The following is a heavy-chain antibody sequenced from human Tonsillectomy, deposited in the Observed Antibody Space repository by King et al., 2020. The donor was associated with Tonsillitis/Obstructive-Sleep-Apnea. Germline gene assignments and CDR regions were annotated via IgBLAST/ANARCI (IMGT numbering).Heavy chain of an antibody. CDR3: ARDGLDIVVVPAAMIDYYYYMDV. Sequence: VQLVESGGGVVQPGRSLRLSCAASGFTFSSYAMHWVRQAPGKGLEWVAVISYDGSNKYYADSVKGRFTISRDNSKNTLYLQMNSLRAEDTAVYYCARDGLDIVVVPAAMIDYYYYMDVWVKGTTVTVSS. CDR2: ISYDGSNK. J-gene: IGHJ6*03. D-gene: IGHD2-2*01. V-gene: IGHV3-30*01. CDR1: GFTFSSYA.